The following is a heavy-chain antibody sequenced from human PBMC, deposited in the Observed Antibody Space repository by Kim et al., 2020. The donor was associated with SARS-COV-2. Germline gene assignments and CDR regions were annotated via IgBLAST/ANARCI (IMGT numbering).Heavy chain of an antibody. CDR1: GGSFSGYY. J-gene: IGHJ4*02. CDR3: ARVGITMVRGVIRRFYYFDY. D-gene: IGHD3-10*01. V-gene: IGHV4-34*01. CDR2: INHSGST. Sequence: SETLSLTCAVYGGSFSGYYWSWIRQPPGKGLEWIGEINHSGSTNYNPSLKSRVTISVDTSKNQFSLKLSSVTAADTAVYYCARVGITMVRGVIRRFYYFDYWGQGTLVTVSS.